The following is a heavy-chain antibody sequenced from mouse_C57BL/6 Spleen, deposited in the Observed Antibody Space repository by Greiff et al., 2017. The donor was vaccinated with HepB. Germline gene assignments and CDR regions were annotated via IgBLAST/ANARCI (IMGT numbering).Heavy chain of an antibody. V-gene: IGHV6-6*01. CDR3: TRPGGAMDY. Sequence: EVQLVESGGGLVQPGGSMKLSCAASGFTFSDAWMDWVRQSPEKGLERVAEIRNKANNHATYYAESVKGRFTISRDDSKSSVYLQMNSLRAEDTGIYYCTRPGGAMDYWGQGTSVTVSS. J-gene: IGHJ4*01. CDR1: GFTFSDAW. CDR2: IRNKANNHAT.